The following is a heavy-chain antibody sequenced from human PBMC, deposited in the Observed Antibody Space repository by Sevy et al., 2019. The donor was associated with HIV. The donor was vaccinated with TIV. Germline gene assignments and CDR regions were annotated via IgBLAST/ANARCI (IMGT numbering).Heavy chain of an antibody. J-gene: IGHJ4*02. V-gene: IGHV3-23*01. CDR1: GLSFNTYV. CDR3: AKESLDGYY. Sequence: GGSLRLSCAASGLSFNTYVMSWVRQAPGKGLQWVSTIRPNGGSTYYADSVKGRFTISRDNSRNTVFLQVNSLRAEDTAVYYCAKESLDGYYWGQGTLVTVSS. D-gene: IGHD2-21*01. CDR2: IRPNGGST.